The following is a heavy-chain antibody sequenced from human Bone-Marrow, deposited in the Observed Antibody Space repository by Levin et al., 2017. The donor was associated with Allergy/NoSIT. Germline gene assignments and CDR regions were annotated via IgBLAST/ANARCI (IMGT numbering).Heavy chain of an antibody. CDR1: GFTFSSYA. CDR3: AKDQLSGGGYEKDAFDI. V-gene: IGHV3-23*01. Sequence: PGGSLRLSCAASGFTFSSYAMSWVRQAPGKGLEWVSAISGSGGSTYYADSVKGRFTISRDNSKNTLYLQMNSLRAEDTAVYYCAKDQLSGGGYEKDAFDIWGQGTMVTVSS. D-gene: IGHD5-12*01. J-gene: IGHJ3*02. CDR2: ISGSGGST.